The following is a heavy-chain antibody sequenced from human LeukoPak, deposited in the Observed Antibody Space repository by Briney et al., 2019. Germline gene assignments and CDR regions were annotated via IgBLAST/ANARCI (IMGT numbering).Heavy chain of an antibody. CDR3: ARKTTIVGATIYFDY. CDR2: INPNSGGT. CDR1: GYTFTGYY. J-gene: IGHJ4*02. V-gene: IGHV1-2*02. D-gene: IGHD1-26*01. Sequence: GASVKVSCKASGYTFTGYYMHWVRQAPGQGLEWMGWINPNSGGTNYAQKFQGRVTMTRDTSISTAYMELSRLRSDDTAVYYCARKTTIVGATIYFDYWGQGTLVTVSS.